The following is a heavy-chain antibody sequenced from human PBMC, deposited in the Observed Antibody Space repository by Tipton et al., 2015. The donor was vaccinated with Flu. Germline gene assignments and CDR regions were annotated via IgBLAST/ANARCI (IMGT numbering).Heavy chain of an antibody. V-gene: IGHV3-9*01. J-gene: IGHJ4*02. CDR1: GFTFDDYA. Sequence: QLVQSGGGLVQPGRSLRLSCAASGFTFDDYAMHWVRQAPGKGLEWVSGMSWKSGSIGYADSVQGRFTISRDNAKNSLYLQMNSLRAEDTAVYYCARGFIRLCDYWGQGTLVTVSS. D-gene: IGHD3-16*01. CDR3: ARGFIRLCDY. CDR2: MSWKSGSI.